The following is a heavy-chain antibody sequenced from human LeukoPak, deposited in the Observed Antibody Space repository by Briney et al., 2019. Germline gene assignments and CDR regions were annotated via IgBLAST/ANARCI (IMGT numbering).Heavy chain of an antibody. CDR3: ARDKAGGGVVVPAASSQYGMDV. CDR1: GYTFTSYG. D-gene: IGHD2-2*01. V-gene: IGHV1-18*01. J-gene: IGHJ6*02. CDR2: ISAYNGNT. Sequence: GASVKVSCKASGYTFTSYGISCVRQAPGQGLEWMGWISAYNGNTNYAQKLQGRVTMTTDTSTSTAYMELRSLRSDDTAVYYCARDKAGGGVVVPAASSQYGMDVWGQGTTVTVSS.